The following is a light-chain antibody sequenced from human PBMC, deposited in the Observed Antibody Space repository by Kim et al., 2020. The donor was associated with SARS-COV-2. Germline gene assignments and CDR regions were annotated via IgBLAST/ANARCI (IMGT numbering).Light chain of an antibody. CDR2: GAS. CDR3: QQYESSPRT. Sequence: SPGERATLSCRASQSVSSTNLAWYQQRSGQAPRLLIYGASTRATGIPDRFSGSGSGTDFTLTISRLEPEDFAVYYCQQYESSPRTFGQGTKADIK. J-gene: IGKJ1*01. CDR1: QSVSSTN. V-gene: IGKV3-20*01.